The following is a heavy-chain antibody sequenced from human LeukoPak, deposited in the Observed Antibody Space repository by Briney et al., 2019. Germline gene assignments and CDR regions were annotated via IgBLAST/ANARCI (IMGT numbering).Heavy chain of an antibody. CDR1: GFTFRNYG. Sequence: GGSLRLSCAASGFTFRNYGMSWVRQAPGKGLEWVSAISGSGGSTYYADSVKGRFTISRDNSKNTLYLQMNSLRAEDTAVYYCAKDLPRGIGAAAGTGAFDIWGQGTMVTVSS. J-gene: IGHJ3*02. CDR3: AKDLPRGIGAAAGTGAFDI. CDR2: ISGSGGST. D-gene: IGHD6-13*01. V-gene: IGHV3-23*01.